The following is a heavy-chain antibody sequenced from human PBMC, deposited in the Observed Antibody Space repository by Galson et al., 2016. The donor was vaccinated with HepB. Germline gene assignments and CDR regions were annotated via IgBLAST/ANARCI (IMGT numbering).Heavy chain of an antibody. V-gene: IGHV4-4*01. J-gene: IGHJ4*02. D-gene: IGHD2/OR15-2a*01. CDR2: ISHSGRV. Sequence: ETLSLTCAVSGVSITSSDWWSWVRQPPGQGLEWIGQISHSGRVNYTPSLASRVTISIDTSNNHFSLRLTSVTAADTALYFCARQYWGGPSDYWGPGTLVTVSS. CDR3: ARQYWGGPSDY. CDR1: GVSITSSDW.